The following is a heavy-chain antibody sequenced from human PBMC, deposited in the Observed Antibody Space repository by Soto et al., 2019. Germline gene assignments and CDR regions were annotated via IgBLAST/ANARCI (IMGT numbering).Heavy chain of an antibody. CDR1: GFTFSSYG. CDR3: AKDRGYYYDDLPDAFDI. V-gene: IGHV3-30*18. D-gene: IGHD3-22*01. Sequence: PGGSLILSCATSGFTFSSYGMHRVRQAPGKGLEWVAVISYDGSNKYYADSVKGRFTISRDNSKNTLYLQMNSLRAEDTAVYYCAKDRGYYYDDLPDAFDIWGQGT. J-gene: IGHJ3*02. CDR2: ISYDGSNK.